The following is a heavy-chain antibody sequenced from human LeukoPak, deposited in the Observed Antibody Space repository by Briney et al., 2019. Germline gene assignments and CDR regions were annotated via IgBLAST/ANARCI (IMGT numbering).Heavy chain of an antibody. D-gene: IGHD4-17*01. CDR1: GFTFSSYG. V-gene: IGHV1-2*06. J-gene: IGHJ4*02. CDR3: ASLYGDYAPIFDY. CDR2: INPNSGGT. Sequence: PGGSLRLSCAASGFTFSSYGMHWVRQAPGQGLEWMGRINPNSGGTNYAEKFQGRVTVTRDTSISTAYMELSRLRSDDTAVYYCASLYGDYAPIFDYWGQGTLVTVSS.